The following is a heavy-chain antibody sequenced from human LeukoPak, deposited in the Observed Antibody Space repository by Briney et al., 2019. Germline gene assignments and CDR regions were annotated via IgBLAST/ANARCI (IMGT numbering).Heavy chain of an antibody. D-gene: IGHD4-17*01. Sequence: EVSVKVSCKASGYTFTSYDINWVRQATGQGLEWMGWMNPNSGNTGYAQKFQGRVTMTRNTSISTAYMELSSLRSEDTAVYYSARGLYGDPGVDVWGKGTTVTVSS. J-gene: IGHJ6*04. CDR2: MNPNSGNT. CDR1: GYTFTSYD. CDR3: ARGLYGDPGVDV. V-gene: IGHV1-8*01.